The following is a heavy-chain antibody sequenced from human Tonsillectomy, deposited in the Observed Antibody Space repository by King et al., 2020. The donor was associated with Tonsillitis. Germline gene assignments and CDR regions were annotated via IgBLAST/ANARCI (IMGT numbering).Heavy chain of an antibody. Sequence: HVQLVESGSEVKRPGASVKVSCKASGYIFTGYYMHWVRQAPGQGLEWMGWINPDTGGARYAQKFQDRVTLSRETSISTFYWGVSSVSSDDTAGYCVASESDDIMPGHSYGMDVWGQGTTVTVTS. V-gene: IGHV1-2*02. CDR3: ASESDDIMPGHSYGMDV. D-gene: IGHD3-9*01. J-gene: IGHJ6*02. CDR2: INPDTGGA. CDR1: GYIFTGYY.